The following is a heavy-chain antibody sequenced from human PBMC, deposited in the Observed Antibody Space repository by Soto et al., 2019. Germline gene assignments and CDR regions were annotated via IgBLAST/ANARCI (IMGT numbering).Heavy chain of an antibody. CDR1: GFTFSSYE. J-gene: IGHJ6*02. CDR3: ARDFRRITMVRGSRASGMDV. V-gene: IGHV3-48*03. Sequence: EVQLVESGGGLVQPGGSLRLSCAASGFTFSSYEMNWVRQAPGKGLEWVSYISSSGSTIYYADSVKGRFTISRDNAKNSLYLQMNSLRAEDTAVYYCARDFRRITMVRGSRASGMDVWGQGTTVTVSS. CDR2: ISSSGSTI. D-gene: IGHD3-10*01.